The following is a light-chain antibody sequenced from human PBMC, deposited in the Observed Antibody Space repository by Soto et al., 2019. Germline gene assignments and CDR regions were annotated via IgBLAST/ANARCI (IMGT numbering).Light chain of an antibody. Sequence: EVGFTQSRATGSLCLGKEARVSCRDSQSVSSNLAWYQQKPGQAPRLLIYGASTRATGIPARFSGSGSGTEFTLTISSLQSEDFAVYYCQQYNNWWTFGQGTKVDIK. CDR3: QQYNNWWT. CDR2: GAS. J-gene: IGKJ1*01. V-gene: IGKV3-15*01. CDR1: QSVSSN.